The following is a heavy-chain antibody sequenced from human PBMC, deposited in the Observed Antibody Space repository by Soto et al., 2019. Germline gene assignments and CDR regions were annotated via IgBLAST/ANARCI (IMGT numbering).Heavy chain of an antibody. CDR3: ARDAYYDMGV. V-gene: IGHV3-74*01. Sequence: GGSLRLSCAASGFTFSTYWMHWVRQAPGKGLVWVSRINSDGRTTNYAESVKGRFTISRDNAKNTLYLQMNSLRAEDTAVYYCARDAYYDMGVWGQGTTVTVSS. CDR1: GFTFSTYW. J-gene: IGHJ6*02. CDR2: INSDGRTT.